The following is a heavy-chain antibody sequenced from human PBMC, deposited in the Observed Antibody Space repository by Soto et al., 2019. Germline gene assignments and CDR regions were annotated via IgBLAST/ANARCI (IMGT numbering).Heavy chain of an antibody. CDR3: ARQDKYYDSSGGFDY. V-gene: IGHV4-39*01. J-gene: IGHJ4*02. CDR1: GGSISSSSYY. Sequence: SETLSLTCTVSGGSISSSSYYWGWIRQPPGKGLEWIGSIYYSGSTYYNPSLKSRVTISVDTSKNQFSLKLSSVTAADTAVYYCARQDKYYDSSGGFDYWGQGTLVTVSS. CDR2: IYYSGST. D-gene: IGHD3-22*01.